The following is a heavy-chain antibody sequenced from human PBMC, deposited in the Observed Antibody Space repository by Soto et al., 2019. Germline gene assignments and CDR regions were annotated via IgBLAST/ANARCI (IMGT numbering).Heavy chain of an antibody. CDR3: ARDLWGYCGTDCYPLDV. CDR1: GGSISGYY. D-gene: IGHD2-21*02. V-gene: IGHV4-59*01. CDR2: MYYTGST. J-gene: IGHJ6*02. Sequence: SETLSLTCTVSGGSISGYYWSWIRQPPGKGLEWIGYMYYTGSTVYNPSFKSRVTISVDTSKNQFSLKLNSVTAADTAVYYCARDLWGYCGTDCYPLDVWDQGTTVTVS.